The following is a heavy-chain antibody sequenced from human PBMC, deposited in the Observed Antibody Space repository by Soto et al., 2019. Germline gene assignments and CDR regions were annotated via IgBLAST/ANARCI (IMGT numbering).Heavy chain of an antibody. V-gene: IGHV3-48*01. CDR1: GFTFSSYS. CDR3: ARGVATVANDY. Sequence: EVQLVESGGGLVQPGGSLGLSCAASGFTFSSYSMNWVRQAPGKGLEWVSYISSSSSTIYYADSVKGRFTISRDNAKNSRYLHMTSLRAEDTAVFYCARGVATVANDYWGQGTLVTVSS. CDR2: ISSSSSTI. D-gene: IGHD4-17*01. J-gene: IGHJ4*02.